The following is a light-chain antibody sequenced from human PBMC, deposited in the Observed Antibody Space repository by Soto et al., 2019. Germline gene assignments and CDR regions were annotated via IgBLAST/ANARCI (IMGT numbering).Light chain of an antibody. J-gene: IGKJ1*01. Sequence: EIELTQSPGTLSLSPGERATLSCRASQSVSSSYLARYQQTPGQTPRLLIYAASSRATGIPDRFSGSGSGTDFTLTISRLEPDDFAVYYCQHYGSSPWTFGQGTKVDIK. CDR3: QHYGSSPWT. CDR1: QSVSSSY. V-gene: IGKV3-20*01. CDR2: AAS.